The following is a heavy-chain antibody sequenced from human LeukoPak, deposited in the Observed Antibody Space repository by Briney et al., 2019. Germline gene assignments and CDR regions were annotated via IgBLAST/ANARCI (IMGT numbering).Heavy chain of an antibody. V-gene: IGHV1-46*01. Sequence: ASVKLSCKASGFTFTSFHMHWVRHAPGQGLEWMGIINPSGHTTDYAQKFQGRVTMTRDTPTSTAYMELRGLRSDDTAVYYCARDDRYYDSSGYYGGKGGYFDYWGQGTLVTVSS. J-gene: IGHJ4*02. CDR3: ARDDRYYDSSGYYGGKGGYFDY. D-gene: IGHD3-22*01. CDR2: INPSGHTT. CDR1: GFTFTSFH.